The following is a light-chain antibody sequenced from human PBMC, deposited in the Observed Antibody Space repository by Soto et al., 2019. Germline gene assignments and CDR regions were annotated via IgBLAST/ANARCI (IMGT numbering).Light chain of an antibody. V-gene: IGKV3-20*01. CDR2: GAS. Sequence: EIVMTQSPATLSVSPGESATLSCRASQSVSNNLTWYQQKPGQAPRLLIYGASSRATGIPDRFSGSGSGTDFTLTISRLEPEDFAVYYCQQYGSSPLTFGGGTKVDIK. CDR1: QSVSNN. J-gene: IGKJ4*01. CDR3: QQYGSSPLT.